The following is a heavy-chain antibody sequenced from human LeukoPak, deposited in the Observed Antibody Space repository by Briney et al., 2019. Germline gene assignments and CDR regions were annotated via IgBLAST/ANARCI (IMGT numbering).Heavy chain of an antibody. Sequence: PGGSLRLSCAASGFTFSSYSMNWVRQAPGKGLEWVSSISSSSSYIYYADSVKGRFTISRDNAKNSLYLQMNSLRAEDTAVYYCARAYDNDYGDLGDYWGQGTLVTVSS. D-gene: IGHD4-17*01. CDR3: ARAYDNDYGDLGDY. J-gene: IGHJ4*02. CDR2: ISSSSSYI. V-gene: IGHV3-21*01. CDR1: GFTFSSYS.